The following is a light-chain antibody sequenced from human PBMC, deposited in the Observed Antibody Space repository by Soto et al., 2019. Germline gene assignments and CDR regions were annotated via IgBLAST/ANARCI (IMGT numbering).Light chain of an antibody. CDR1: QSVSSTY. CDR2: GAS. J-gene: IGKJ2*01. V-gene: IGKV3-20*01. CDR3: QQNGRSPPFT. Sequence: EIVLMQSPGTLSFSPGERATLSCRASQSVSSTYIAWYQQNPGRAPRLLIYGASRRATGIPNRFSGSGSGTEFTLTISRMELEDFAVYFFQQNGRSPPFTFGQGTKVEIK.